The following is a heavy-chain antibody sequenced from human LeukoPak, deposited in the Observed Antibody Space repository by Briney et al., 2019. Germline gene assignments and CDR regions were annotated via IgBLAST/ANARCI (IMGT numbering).Heavy chain of an antibody. CDR2: IYTSGST. CDR3: ARHISGSYYSLFDY. CDR1: GGSISGGSYY. V-gene: IGHV4-61*02. Sequence: SQTLSLTCTVSGGSISGGSYYWSWIRQPAGKGLEWIGRIYTSGSTNYNPSLKRRVTISVDRSKNQFSLQLTSVTAADTAVYFCARHISGSYYSLFDYWGQGTLVTVSS. J-gene: IGHJ4*02. D-gene: IGHD1-26*01.